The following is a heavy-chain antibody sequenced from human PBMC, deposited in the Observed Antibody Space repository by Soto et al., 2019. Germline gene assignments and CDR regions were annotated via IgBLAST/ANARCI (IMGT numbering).Heavy chain of an antibody. CDR3: ARVTMSCDSDILTGEIDF. J-gene: IGHJ4*02. V-gene: IGHV1-18*01. CDR1: GYNFFSYG. D-gene: IGHD3-9*01. CDR2: ISDYKCNT. Sequence: QVQLVQSGAEVKKPGASVKVSCQASGYNFFSYGIGWVRQAPGQGLAWMGWISDYKCNTYYAQKFQGRVTMTTDRAASTDYMALRSLKSDDTAVYYCARVTMSCDSDILTGEIDFWGQGTRVTVSS.